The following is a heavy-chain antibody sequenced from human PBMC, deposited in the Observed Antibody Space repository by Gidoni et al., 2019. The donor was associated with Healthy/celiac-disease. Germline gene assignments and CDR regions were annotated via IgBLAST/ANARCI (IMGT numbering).Heavy chain of an antibody. CDR3: ARHWDARRHDYGVYLDP. V-gene: IGHV4-39*01. Sequence: QLQLQESGPGLVKPSETLSLTCTVSGGSISSSSYYWGWIRQPPGKGLEWIGSIYYSGSTYYNPSLKSRVTISVDTSKNQFSLKLSSVTAADTAVYYCARHWDARRHDYGVYLDPWGQGTLVTVSS. D-gene: IGHD4-17*01. CDR1: GGSISSSSYY. J-gene: IGHJ5*02. CDR2: IYYSGST.